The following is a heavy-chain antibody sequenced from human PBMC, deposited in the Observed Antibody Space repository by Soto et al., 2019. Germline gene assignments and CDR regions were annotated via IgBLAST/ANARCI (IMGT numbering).Heavy chain of an antibody. CDR3: ARGGVDYFDSSGYYFSPYCFEY. V-gene: IGHV4-30-2*01. J-gene: IGHJ4*02. CDR1: GGSISSGGYS. D-gene: IGHD3-22*01. Sequence: SETLSLTCAVSGGSISSGGYSWSWIRQPPGKGLEWIGYIYHSGSTYYNPSLKSRVTISVDRSKNQFSLKLSSVTAADTAVYYCARGGVDYFDSSGYYFSPYCFEYCGQGTLVTVSS. CDR2: IYHSGST.